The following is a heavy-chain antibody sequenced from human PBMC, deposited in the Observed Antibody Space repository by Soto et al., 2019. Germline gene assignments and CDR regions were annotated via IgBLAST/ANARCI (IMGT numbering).Heavy chain of an antibody. CDR2: IGLDSGKP. D-gene: IGHD3-3*01. Sequence: ASVKVSCKASGFTFKDYGISWVRQAPGQGLEWLGWIGLDSGKPKTNYAQKFQGRVTLTRDTFTTTVYMQLRSLRSDDTAVYYCARAGVVPYWGQGTLVTVSS. CDR1: GFTFKDYG. CDR3: ARAGVVPY. V-gene: IGHV1-18*01. J-gene: IGHJ4*02.